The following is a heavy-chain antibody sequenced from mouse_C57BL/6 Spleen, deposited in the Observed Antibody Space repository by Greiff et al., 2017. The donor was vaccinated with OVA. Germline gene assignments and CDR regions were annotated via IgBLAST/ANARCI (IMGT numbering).Heavy chain of an antibody. Sequence: VQLQQSGPELVKPGASVKISCKASGYAFSSSWMNWVKQRPGKGLEWIGRIYPGDGDTNYNGKFKGKATLTADKSSSTAYMQLSSLTSEDSAVYFCARYDGYPAWFAYWGQGTLVTVSA. CDR3: ARYDGYPAWFAY. CDR2: IYPGDGDT. J-gene: IGHJ3*01. V-gene: IGHV1-82*01. CDR1: GYAFSSSW. D-gene: IGHD2-3*01.